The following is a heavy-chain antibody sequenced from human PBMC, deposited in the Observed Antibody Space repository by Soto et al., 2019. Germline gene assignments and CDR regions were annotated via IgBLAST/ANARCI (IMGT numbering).Heavy chain of an antibody. D-gene: IGHD6-19*01. CDR1: GGSISSYY. CDR3: ARDPSIAVAGTG. V-gene: IGHV4-59*01. Sequence: SETLSLTCTVSGGSISSYYWSWIRQPPGKGLEWIGYIYYSGSTNYNPSLKSRVTITADKSTSTAYMELSSLRSEDTAVYYCARDPSIAVAGTGWGQGTLVTVSS. J-gene: IGHJ4*02. CDR2: IYYSGST.